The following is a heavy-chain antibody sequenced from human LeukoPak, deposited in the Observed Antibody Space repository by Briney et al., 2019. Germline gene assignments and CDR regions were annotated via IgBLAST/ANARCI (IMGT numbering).Heavy chain of an antibody. V-gene: IGHV7-4-1*02. J-gene: IGHJ4*02. CDR3: ARKYCSGGSCYSAYDY. Sequence: ASVKVSCKASGYTFTGYYMHWVRQAPGQGLEWMGWINTNTGNPTYAQGFTGRFVFSLDTSVSTAYLQISSLKAEDTAVYYCARKYCSGGSCYSAYDYWGQGTLVTVSS. CDR1: GYTFTGYY. D-gene: IGHD2-15*01. CDR2: INTNTGNP.